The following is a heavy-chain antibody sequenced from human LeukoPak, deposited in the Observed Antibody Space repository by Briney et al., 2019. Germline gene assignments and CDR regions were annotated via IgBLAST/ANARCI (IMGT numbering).Heavy chain of an antibody. CDR2: IYYSGST. CDR3: ARVSGYHWESFYDY. J-gene: IGHJ4*02. D-gene: IGHD5-12*01. Sequence: SETLSLTCSVSGGSISSYYWSWIRQPPGKGLEWIGYIYYSGSTNYNPSLKSRVTISVDTSKNQFSLKLSSVTAADTAVYYYARVSGYHWESFYDYWGQGTLVTVSS. CDR1: GGSISSYY. V-gene: IGHV4-59*01.